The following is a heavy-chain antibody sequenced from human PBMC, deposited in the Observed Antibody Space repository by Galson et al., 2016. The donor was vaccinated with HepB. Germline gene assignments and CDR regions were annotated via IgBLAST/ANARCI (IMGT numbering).Heavy chain of an antibody. Sequence: ETLSLPCTVSFGSIYTYYWSWIRQPPGKGLEWIGYLYYSGSTNYNPSLKSRVTISVDMSKNQFSLRLTSVTAADTAVYYCARHVGGTGGRFDPWGPGMLVTVS. CDR3: ARHVGGTGGRFDP. CDR2: LYYSGST. CDR1: FGSIYTYY. J-gene: IGHJ5*02. V-gene: IGHV4-59*08. D-gene: IGHD7-27*01.